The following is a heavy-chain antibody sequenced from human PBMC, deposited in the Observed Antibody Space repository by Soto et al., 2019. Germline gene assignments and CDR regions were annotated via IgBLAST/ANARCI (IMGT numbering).Heavy chain of an antibody. CDR2: IYYSGST. Sequence: PSETLSLTCTVPGGSISSGGYYWSWIRQHPGKGLEWIGYIYYSGSTYYNPSLKSRVTISVDTSKNQFSLKLSSVTAADTAVYYCARAQYYDFWSGYYKGGYYYYGMDVWGQGTTVTVSS. CDR1: GGSISSGGYY. V-gene: IGHV4-31*02. D-gene: IGHD3-3*01. CDR3: ARAQYYDFWSGYYKGGYYYYGMDV. J-gene: IGHJ6*02.